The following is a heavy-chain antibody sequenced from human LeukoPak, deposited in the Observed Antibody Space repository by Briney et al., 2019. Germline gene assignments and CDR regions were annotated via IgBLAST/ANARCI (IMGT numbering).Heavy chain of an antibody. D-gene: IGHD2-15*01. CDR2: LWSDGSNK. CDR3: ARRLYCSGSSCHTGPVAFDI. J-gene: IGHJ3*02. CDR1: GFSFSSYG. V-gene: IGHV3-33*03. Sequence: GGSLRLSCTASGFSFSSYGMHWVRQAPGKGLEGVAVLWSDGSNKYYADSVKGRFTISRDNSKNTLYLQMNSLRAEDTAVYYCARRLYCSGSSCHTGPVAFDIWGQGTMVTVSS.